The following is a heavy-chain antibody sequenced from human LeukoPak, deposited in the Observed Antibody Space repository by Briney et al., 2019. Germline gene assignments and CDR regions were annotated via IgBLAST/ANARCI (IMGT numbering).Heavy chain of an antibody. Sequence: PGGSLRLSCAASGFTFSNYNMNWVRQAPGKGLEWVSSISSSSSYIYYADSLKGRFTISRDNAKNSVYLQMNSLRAEDTAVYYCAXDLGYCSSTSCYSXYYGMDVWGQGTTVTVSS. D-gene: IGHD2-2*01. CDR3: AXDLGYCSSTSCYSXYYGMDV. V-gene: IGHV3-21*01. CDR1: GFTFSNYN. CDR2: ISSSSSYI. J-gene: IGHJ6*02.